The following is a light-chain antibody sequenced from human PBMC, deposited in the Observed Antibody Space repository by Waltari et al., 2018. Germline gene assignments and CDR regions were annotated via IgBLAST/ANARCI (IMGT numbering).Light chain of an antibody. CDR2: RNN. CDR3: STWDDSLSGPV. V-gene: IGLV1-47*01. Sequence: QSVLTQPPSASGTPGQRVSIPRSGISSHIGSNYVYWYQQLPGTAPKLLIYRNNQRPSGVPDRFSGSKSGTSASLAISGLRSEDEADYYCSTWDDSLSGPVFGGGTKLTVL. CDR1: SSHIGSNY. J-gene: IGLJ2*01.